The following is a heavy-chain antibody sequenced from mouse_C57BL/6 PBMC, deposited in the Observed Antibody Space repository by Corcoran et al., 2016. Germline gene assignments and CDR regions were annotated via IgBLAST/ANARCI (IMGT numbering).Heavy chain of an antibody. CDR1: GYTFTDYN. V-gene: IGHV1-18*01. Sequence: EVQLQQSGPELVKPWASVKIPCKASGYTFTDYNMDWVKQSHGKSLEWIGDINPNNGGTIYNQKFKGKATLTVDKSSSTAYMELRSLTSEDTAVYYCARRLRRQAMDYWGQGTSVTVSS. CDR3: ARRLRRQAMDY. J-gene: IGHJ4*01. D-gene: IGHD3-2*02. CDR2: INPNNGGT.